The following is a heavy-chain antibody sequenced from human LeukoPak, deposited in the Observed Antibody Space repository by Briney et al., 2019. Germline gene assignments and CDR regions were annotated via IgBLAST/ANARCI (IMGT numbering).Heavy chain of an antibody. J-gene: IGHJ4*02. CDR3: AKVVSGYSYGF. CDR1: GFTVSSNY. Sequence: GGSLRLSCAASGFTVSSNYMSWVRQAPGKGLEWVSVIYSGGSTYYADSVKGRFTISRDNSKNTLYLQMNSLRAEDTAVYYCAKVVSGYSYGFGGQGTLVTVSS. CDR2: IYSGGST. D-gene: IGHD5-18*01. V-gene: IGHV3-53*01.